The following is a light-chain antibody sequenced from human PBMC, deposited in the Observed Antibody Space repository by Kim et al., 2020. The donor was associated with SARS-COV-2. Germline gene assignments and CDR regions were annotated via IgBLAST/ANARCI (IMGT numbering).Light chain of an antibody. CDR3: AAWDDSLNGWV. CDR2: SNN. J-gene: IGLJ3*02. Sequence: QRVTISCSGRSSNIGSNTVNWYQQLPGTAPKRLIYSNNQRPSGVPDRFSGSKSGTSASLAISGLQSEDEADYYCAAWDDSLNGWVFGGGTKLTVL. V-gene: IGLV1-44*01. CDR1: SSNIGSNT.